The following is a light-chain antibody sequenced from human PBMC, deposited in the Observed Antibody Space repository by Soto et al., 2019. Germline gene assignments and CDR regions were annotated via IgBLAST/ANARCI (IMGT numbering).Light chain of an antibody. Sequence: EIVLTQSPGSLSLSPGQRATLSCRASQSVDTTFFAWYQKKPGQAPRLLIYGASKRATGIPDRFSGSGSGTDFTLTISSLQAEDVAVYYCQQYYSTLTWTFGQGTKVEIK. CDR1: QSVDTTF. CDR2: GAS. V-gene: IGKV3-20*01. CDR3: QQYYSTLTWT. J-gene: IGKJ1*01.